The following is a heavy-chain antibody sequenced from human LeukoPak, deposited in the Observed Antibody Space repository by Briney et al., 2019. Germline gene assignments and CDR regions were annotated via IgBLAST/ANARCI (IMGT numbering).Heavy chain of an antibody. V-gene: IGHV4-34*01. J-gene: IGHJ4*02. CDR2: INHSGST. D-gene: IGHD5-18*01. Sequence: SETLSLTCAVYGGSFSGYYWSWIRQPPGKGLEWIGEINHSGSTNYNPSLKSRVTISVDTSKNQFSLKLSSVTAADTAVYYCARVGYSYSYGVGYWGQGTLVTVSS. CDR3: ARVGYSYSYGVGY. CDR1: GGSFSGYY.